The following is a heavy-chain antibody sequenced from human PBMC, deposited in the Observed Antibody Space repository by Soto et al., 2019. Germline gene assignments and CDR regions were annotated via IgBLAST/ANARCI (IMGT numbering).Heavy chain of an antibody. Sequence: GGSLRLSCVASGFTFNNYAMNWVRQAPGKGLEWVSTISDTGATTYYADSAKGRFTISRDAFGNTLYLQMNSLGAGDTAVYYCAKGDFRSRDYHSTALSSWGRGTLVTVSS. J-gene: IGHJ5*02. CDR2: ISDTGATT. CDR3: AKGDFRSRDYHSTALSS. D-gene: IGHD6-13*01. CDR1: GFTFNNYA. V-gene: IGHV3-23*01.